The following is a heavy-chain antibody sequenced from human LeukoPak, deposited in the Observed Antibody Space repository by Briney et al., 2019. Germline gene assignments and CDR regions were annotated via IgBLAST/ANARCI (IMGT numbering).Heavy chain of an antibody. D-gene: IGHD2-15*01. V-gene: IGHV1-69*06. J-gene: IGHJ4*02. Sequence: GASVKVSCKASGYTFTSYGISWVRQAPGQGLEWMGGIIPIFGTANYAQKFQGRVTITADKSTSTAYMELSSLRSEDTAVYYCARDGGRYCSGGSCYPYYFDYWGQGTLVTVSS. CDR2: IIPIFGTA. CDR1: GYTFTSYG. CDR3: ARDGGRYCSGGSCYPYYFDY.